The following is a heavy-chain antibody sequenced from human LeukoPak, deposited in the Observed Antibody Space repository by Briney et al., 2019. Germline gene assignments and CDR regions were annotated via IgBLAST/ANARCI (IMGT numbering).Heavy chain of an antibody. D-gene: IGHD3-22*01. Sequence: ASVKVPCKASGYTFTSYGISWVRQAPGQGLEWMGWISAYNGNTNYAQKLQGRVTMTTDTSTSTAYMELRSLRSDDTAVYYCARDPAYYDSSGYYPTDAFDIWGQGTMVTVSS. CDR3: ARDPAYYDSSGYYPTDAFDI. J-gene: IGHJ3*02. V-gene: IGHV1-18*01. CDR1: GYTFTSYG. CDR2: ISAYNGNT.